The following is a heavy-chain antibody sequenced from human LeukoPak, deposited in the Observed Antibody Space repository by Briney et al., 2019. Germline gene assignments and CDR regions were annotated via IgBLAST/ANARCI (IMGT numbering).Heavy chain of an antibody. CDR3: ARTITILRGDAFDI. V-gene: IGHV4-34*01. D-gene: IGHD3-10*01. CDR2: INHSGST. CDR1: GGSFSGYY. J-gene: IGHJ3*02. Sequence: SETLSLTCTVSGGSFSGYYWSWIRQPPGKGLEWIGEINHSGSTNYNPSLKSRVTISVDTSKNQFSLKLSSVTAADTAVYYCARTITILRGDAFDIWGQGTMVTVSS.